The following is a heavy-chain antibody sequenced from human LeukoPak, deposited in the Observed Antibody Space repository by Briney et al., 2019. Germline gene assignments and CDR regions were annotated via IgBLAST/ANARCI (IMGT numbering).Heavy chain of an antibody. D-gene: IGHD6-25*01. CDR3: AREFRSPRPRLLDY. J-gene: IGHJ4*02. CDR1: GFTFSSYS. CDR2: ISSSSYI. V-gene: IGHV3-21*01. Sequence: GGSLRLSCAASGFTFSSYSMNWVRQAPGKGLEWVSSISSSSYIYYADSVKGRFTISRDNAKNSLYLQMNSLRAEDTAVYYCAREFRSPRPRLLDYWGQGTLVTVSS.